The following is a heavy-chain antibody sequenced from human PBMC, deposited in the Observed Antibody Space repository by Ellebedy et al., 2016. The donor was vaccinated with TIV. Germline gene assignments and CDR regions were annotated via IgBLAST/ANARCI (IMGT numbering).Heavy chain of an antibody. Sequence: AASVKVSCKVSGYTLTELSMHWVRQAPGKGLEWMGGFDPEDGETIYAQKFQGRVTMTEDTSTDTAYMELSSLRSEDTAVYYCATDSSWYSAFDIWGQGTMVTVSS. CDR2: FDPEDGET. J-gene: IGHJ3*02. V-gene: IGHV1-24*01. CDR3: ATDSSWYSAFDI. CDR1: GYTLTELS. D-gene: IGHD6-13*01.